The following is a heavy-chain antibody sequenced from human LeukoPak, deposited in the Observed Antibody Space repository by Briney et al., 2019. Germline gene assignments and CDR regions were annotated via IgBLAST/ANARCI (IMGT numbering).Heavy chain of an antibody. CDR2: IYYSGST. Sequence: SETLSLTCTVSGGSISSYYWSWIRQPPGKGPEWIGYIYYSGSTNYNPSLKSRVTISVDTSKNQFSLKLSSVTAADTAVYYCAQTTVTDPNWFDPWGQGTLVTVSS. CDR1: GGSISSYY. CDR3: AQTTVTDPNWFDP. D-gene: IGHD4-17*01. V-gene: IGHV4-59*08. J-gene: IGHJ5*02.